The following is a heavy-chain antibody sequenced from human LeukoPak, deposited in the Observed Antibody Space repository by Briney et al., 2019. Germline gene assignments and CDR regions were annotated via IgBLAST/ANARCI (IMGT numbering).Heavy chain of an antibody. J-gene: IGHJ4*02. Sequence: RSSETLSLTCTVSGGSISSYYWSWIRQPPGKGLEWIGYIYYSGSTNYNPSLKSRVTISVDTSKNQFSLKLSSVTAADTAVYYCARAVRGSSGYYFDYWGQGTLVTVSS. D-gene: IGHD3-22*01. CDR2: IYYSGST. CDR3: ARAVRGSSGYYFDY. CDR1: GGSISSYY. V-gene: IGHV4-59*01.